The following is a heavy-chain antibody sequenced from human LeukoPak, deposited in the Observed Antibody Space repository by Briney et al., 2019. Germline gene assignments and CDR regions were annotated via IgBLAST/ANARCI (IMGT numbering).Heavy chain of an antibody. CDR2: IYYSGST. D-gene: IGHD6-13*01. Sequence: SETLSLTCTVSGGSISSSSYYWGWIRQPPGKGLEWIGSIYYSGSTYYNPSLKSRVTISVDTSKNQFSLKLSSVTAADTAVYYCARVRVAGYSSSWSRAGGYWGQGTLVTVSS. J-gene: IGHJ4*02. CDR3: ARVRVAGYSSSWSRAGGY. V-gene: IGHV4-39*07. CDR1: GGSISSSSYY.